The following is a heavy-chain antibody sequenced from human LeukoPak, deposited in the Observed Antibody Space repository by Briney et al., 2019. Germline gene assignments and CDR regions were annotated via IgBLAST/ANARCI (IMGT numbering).Heavy chain of an antibody. Sequence: GESLKIPCRGSGYRFPSYWLGWVRQIPGKGLEWGGSIYPGDSDTRYSPSFQGQVTISADKSISTAYLQWSSLKASDTAMYDCARLLRCGGGSCYPSYWGQGTLVTVSS. J-gene: IGHJ4*01. CDR3: ARLLRCGGGSCYPSY. CDR1: GYRFPSYW. V-gene: IGHV5-51*01. CDR2: IYPGDSDT. D-gene: IGHD2-15*01.